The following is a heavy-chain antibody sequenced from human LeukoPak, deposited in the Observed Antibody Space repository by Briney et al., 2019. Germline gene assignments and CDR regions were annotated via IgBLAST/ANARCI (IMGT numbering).Heavy chain of an antibody. Sequence: ASVKVSCKASGYTFTSYDINWVRQATGQGLEWMGWMNPNSGNTGYAQKFQGRVTMTRNTSISTAYMELSSLRSEDTAVYYCARETLRYFDWLPKTTNDAFDIWGQGTMVTVSS. CDR1: GYTFTSYD. CDR3: ARETLRYFDWLPKTTNDAFDI. CDR2: MNPNSGNT. J-gene: IGHJ3*02. D-gene: IGHD3-9*01. V-gene: IGHV1-8*01.